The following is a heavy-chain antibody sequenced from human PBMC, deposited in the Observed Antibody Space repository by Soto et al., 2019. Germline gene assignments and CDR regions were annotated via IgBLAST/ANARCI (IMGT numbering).Heavy chain of an antibody. CDR2: IHAGNGNT. CDR1: GYTFTSYA. Sequence: QVQLVQSGAEEKKPGASVKVSCKASGYTFTSYAMHWVRQAPGQRLEWMGWIHAGNGNTKYSQKFQGRVTITRDTSASTAYMELSSLRSEDTAVYYCARGSGYYYWDDYWGQGTLVTVSS. CDR3: ARGSGYYYWDDY. V-gene: IGHV1-3*05. J-gene: IGHJ4*02. D-gene: IGHD3-22*01.